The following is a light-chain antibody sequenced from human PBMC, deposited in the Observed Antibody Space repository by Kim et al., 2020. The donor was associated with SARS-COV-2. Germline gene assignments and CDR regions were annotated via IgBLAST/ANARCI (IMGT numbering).Light chain of an antibody. Sequence: EIVLTQSPGTLSLSPGERATLSCRASQSVSSSYLAWYQQKPVQAPRLLIYGASSRATGIPDRFSGSASGTDFTLTISRLEPEDFAVYYCQQYGSSPLYTFGQGTKLEI. V-gene: IGKV3-20*01. CDR2: GAS. CDR1: QSVSSSY. J-gene: IGKJ2*01. CDR3: QQYGSSPLYT.